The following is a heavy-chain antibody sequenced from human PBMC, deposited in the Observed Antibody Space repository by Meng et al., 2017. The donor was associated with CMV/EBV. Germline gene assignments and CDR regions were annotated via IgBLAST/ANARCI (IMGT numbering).Heavy chain of an antibody. D-gene: IGHD1-1*01. V-gene: IGHV1-8*01. CDR2: MNPNSGNT. J-gene: IGHJ6*02. CDR1: GYTFTSYD. Sequence: ASVKVSCKASGYTFTSYDINWVRQATGQGLEWMGWMNPNSGNTGYAQKFQGRVTMTRNTSISTAYMELSSLRSEDTALYYCAKGILVQLEPLGGDGGMDVWGQGTTVTVSS. CDR3: AKGILVQLEPLGGDGGMDV.